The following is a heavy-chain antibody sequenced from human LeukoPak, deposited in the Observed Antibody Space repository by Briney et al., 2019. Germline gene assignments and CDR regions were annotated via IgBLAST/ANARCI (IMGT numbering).Heavy chain of an antibody. CDR1: VGTFSSYA. J-gene: IGHJ4*02. CDR3: ARGHSIAAAGPSFDY. D-gene: IGHD6-13*01. V-gene: IGHV1-69*04. CDR2: IIPILGIA. Sequence: SVKVSCKASVGTFSSYAISWVRQAPGQGLEWMGRIIPILGIANYAQKFQGRVTITADKSTSTAYMELSSLRSEDTAVYYCARGHSIAAAGPSFDYWGQGTLVTVSS.